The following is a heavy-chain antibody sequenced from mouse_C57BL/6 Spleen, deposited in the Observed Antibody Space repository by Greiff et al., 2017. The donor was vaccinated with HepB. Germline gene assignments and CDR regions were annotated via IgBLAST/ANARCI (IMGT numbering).Heavy chain of an antibody. CDR2: FYPGDGDT. CDR1: GYAFSGYG. CDR3: ARYYYYGSGKLGAMDY. V-gene: IGHV1-80*01. J-gene: IGHJ4*01. Sequence: VQLQQSGAELVKPGASVKISCKASGYAFSGYGMNWVKQRPGKGLGWIGQFYPGDGDTNYNGKFKGKATLTADKSSSTAYMQLSSLTSEDSAVYVCARYYYYGSGKLGAMDYWCQGTSVTVSS. D-gene: IGHD1-1*01.